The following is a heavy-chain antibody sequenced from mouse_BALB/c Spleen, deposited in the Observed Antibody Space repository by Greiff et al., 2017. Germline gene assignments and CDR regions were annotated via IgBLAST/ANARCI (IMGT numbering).Heavy chain of an antibody. J-gene: IGHJ4*01. CDR1: GFTFSSFG. Sequence: EVMLVESGGGLVQPGGSRKLSCAASGFTFSSFGMHWVRQAPEKGLEWVAYISSGSSTSYYADTVKGRFTISRDNPKNTLFLQMTSLRSEDTAMYYYARESYRYLYYAMDYWGQGTSVTVSS. CDR2: ISSGSSTS. D-gene: IGHD2-14*01. CDR3: ARESYRYLYYAMDY. V-gene: IGHV5-17*02.